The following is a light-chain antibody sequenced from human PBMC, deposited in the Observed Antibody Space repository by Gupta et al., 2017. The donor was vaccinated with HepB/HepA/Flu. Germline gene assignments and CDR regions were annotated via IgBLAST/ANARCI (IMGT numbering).Light chain of an antibody. Sequence: MQVTQSPSSLSASVGDRVTITCPANDLIASSVAWFQQKPGKAPMALIDAASSLQSGVPSRFSGSGSRTDFTLTISSLHPEDSGNYYCQRYDSYPLTFGGGTKVEIK. V-gene: IGKV1-16*01. CDR3: QRYDSYPLT. CDR1: DLIASS. J-gene: IGKJ4*01. CDR2: AAS.